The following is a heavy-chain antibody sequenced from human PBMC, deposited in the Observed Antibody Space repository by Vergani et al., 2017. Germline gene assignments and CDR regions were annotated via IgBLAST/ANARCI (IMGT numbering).Heavy chain of an antibody. D-gene: IGHD5-24*01. J-gene: IGHJ4*02. CDR2: IYTSGST. Sequence: QVQLQESGPGLVKPSQTLSLTCTVSGGSISSGSYYWSWIRQPAGKGLEWIGRIYTSGSTNYNPSLKSRVTISVDTSKNQFSLKLSSVTAADTAVYYCAREAKDGSTIRDYWGQGTLVIVSS. CDR1: GGSISSGSYY. CDR3: AREAKDGSTIRDY. V-gene: IGHV4-61*02.